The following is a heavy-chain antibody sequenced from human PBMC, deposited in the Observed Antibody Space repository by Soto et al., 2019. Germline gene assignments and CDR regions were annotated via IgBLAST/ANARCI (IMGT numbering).Heavy chain of an antibody. V-gene: IGHV4-61*01. J-gene: IGHJ4*02. D-gene: IGHD6-19*01. CDR1: AGSVSSGSYY. Sequence: PSETLSLTCTVSAGSVSSGSYYWSWIRQPPGKGLEWIGYIYYSGSANYNPSLESRVTISIDTSKNQFSLKLYSVTAADTAVYYCARVSLAVAGMTDYWGQGTQVTVSS. CDR2: IYYSGSA. CDR3: ARVSLAVAGMTDY.